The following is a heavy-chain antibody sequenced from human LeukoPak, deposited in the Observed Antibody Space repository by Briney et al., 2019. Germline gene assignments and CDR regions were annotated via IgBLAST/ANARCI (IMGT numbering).Heavy chain of an antibody. V-gene: IGHV1-2*02. D-gene: IGHD2-2*01. CDR2: INPNSGDT. J-gene: IGHJ3*01. CDR3: ASDVLEPARYDAFDV. CDR1: GYTFTGYY. Sequence: GASVTVSCKASGYTFTGYYIHWVRQAPGQGLECMGWINPNSGDTYSTQKFQGRVTMTRDTSITTAYMELSGLTSDDTAVYYCASDVLEPARYDAFDVWGQGTMVTVSS.